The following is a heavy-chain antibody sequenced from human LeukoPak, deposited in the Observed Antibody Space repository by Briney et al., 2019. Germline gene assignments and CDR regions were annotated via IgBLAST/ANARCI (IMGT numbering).Heavy chain of an antibody. V-gene: IGHV3-23*01. CDR1: GFTFSSYA. J-gene: IGHJ4*02. D-gene: IGHD6-19*01. Sequence: PGGSLRLSCAASGFTFSSYAMSWVRQAPVKGLKWVSAISGSGGSTYYADSVKGRFTISRDNSKNTLYLQMKSLRAEDKAVYYCGKGWQWPVPRYYDYWGEGNVVTVSS. CDR2: ISGSGGST. CDR3: GKGWQWPVPRYYDY.